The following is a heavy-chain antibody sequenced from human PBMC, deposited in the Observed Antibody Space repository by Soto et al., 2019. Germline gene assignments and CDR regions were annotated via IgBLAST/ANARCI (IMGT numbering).Heavy chain of an antibody. V-gene: IGHV1-18*01. D-gene: IGHD3-9*01. CDR3: ASEGVAARPGLRYFDWLAPAFGMDV. CDR2: ISAYNGNT. CDR1: GYTFTSYG. Sequence: ASVKVSCKASGYTFTSYGISWVRQAPGQGLEWMGWISAYNGNTNYAQKLQGRVTMTTDTSTSTAYMELRSLRSDDTAVYYCASEGVAARPGLRYFDWLAPAFGMDVWGQATTVTAP. J-gene: IGHJ6*02.